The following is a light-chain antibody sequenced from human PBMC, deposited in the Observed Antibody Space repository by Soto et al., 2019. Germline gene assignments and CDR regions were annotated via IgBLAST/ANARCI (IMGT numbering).Light chain of an antibody. CDR2: EVT. CDR3: CSYRSVNTVV. CDR1: SRDVGFFNY. J-gene: IGLJ2*01. V-gene: IGLV2-14*01. Sequence: QSALTQPASVSGSPGQSITLSCTGTSRDVGFFNYVSWYQQYPGKAPKLMIYEVTNRPSGVSIRFSGSKSGNTASLTISGLQAEDEADDYCCSYRSVNTVVFGRGTKVTVL.